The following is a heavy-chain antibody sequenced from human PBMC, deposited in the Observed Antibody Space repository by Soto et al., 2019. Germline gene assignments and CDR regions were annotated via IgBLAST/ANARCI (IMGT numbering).Heavy chain of an antibody. V-gene: IGHV1-69*01. J-gene: IGHJ4*02. D-gene: IGHD3-22*01. CDR1: GGTFSRHA. Sequence: QVQLVQSGAEVRKPGSSVKVSCKASGGTFSRHAISWVRQAPGQGLEWMGGIIPIFGTANHAQKFQGRVTILAAESTSTAYRELSSLRSEDTAIYYCASGWGYASSDSYYAYWGQGTLVIVSS. CDR3: ASGWGYASSDSYYAY. CDR2: IIPIFGTA.